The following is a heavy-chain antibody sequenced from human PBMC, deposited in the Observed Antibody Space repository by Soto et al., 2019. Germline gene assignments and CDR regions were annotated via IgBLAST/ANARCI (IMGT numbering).Heavy chain of an antibody. CDR2: INPSGGST. CDR1: GYTFTSYD. Sequence: ASVKVSCKASGYTFTSYDMHWVRQAPGQGLEWMGIINPSGGSTSYAQKFQGRVTMTRDTSTSTVYMELSSLRSEDTAVYYCARALAYYDFWSGYRNNAAFDIWGQGTMVTVSS. CDR3: ARALAYYDFWSGYRNNAAFDI. D-gene: IGHD3-3*01. V-gene: IGHV1-46*03. J-gene: IGHJ3*02.